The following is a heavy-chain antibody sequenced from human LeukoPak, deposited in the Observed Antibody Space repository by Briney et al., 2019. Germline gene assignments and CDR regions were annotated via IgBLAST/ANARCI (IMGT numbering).Heavy chain of an antibody. CDR1: GYTFSSYG. Sequence: ASVKVSCKASGYTFSSYGISWVRQAPGQGLEWMGWISGYNGNTNYVQKLQGRATMTTDTSTSTAYMELRSLRSDDTAVYYCARAGIVVVVGATNDAFDIWGQGTMVTVSS. J-gene: IGHJ3*02. CDR3: ARAGIVVVVGATNDAFDI. CDR2: ISGYNGNT. V-gene: IGHV1-18*01. D-gene: IGHD2-15*01.